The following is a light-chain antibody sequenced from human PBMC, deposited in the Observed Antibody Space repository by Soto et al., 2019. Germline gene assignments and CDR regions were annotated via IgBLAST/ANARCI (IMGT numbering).Light chain of an antibody. Sequence: EIVCTTSPCTLSSSAGERATPSPCLSQSVSSNYLAWYQQKPGQAPRLLIYGAFNRATGIPDRFSGSGSGTDFTLTISRLEPEDFAVYYCQQYNTSPWTFGQGTKVDIK. CDR3: QQYNTSPWT. CDR1: QSVSSNY. CDR2: GAF. V-gene: IGKV3-20*01. J-gene: IGKJ1*01.